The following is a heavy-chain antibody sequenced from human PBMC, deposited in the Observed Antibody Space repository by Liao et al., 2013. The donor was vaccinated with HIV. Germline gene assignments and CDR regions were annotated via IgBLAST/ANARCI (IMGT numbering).Heavy chain of an antibody. CDR2: IDGSRST. D-gene: IGHD2-15*01. CDR1: YGSISSYY. V-gene: IGHV4-4*07. Sequence: QVQLQESGPRLVRPSETLSLTCSVSYGSISSYYWNWIRQSAGKGLEWIGRIDGSRSTNYNPSLRRRVTLSIDTSRNQFSLNMHSLSAADTAVYYCARDVVNWFDPWGQGTLVTVSS. J-gene: IGHJ5*02. CDR3: ARDVVNWFDP.